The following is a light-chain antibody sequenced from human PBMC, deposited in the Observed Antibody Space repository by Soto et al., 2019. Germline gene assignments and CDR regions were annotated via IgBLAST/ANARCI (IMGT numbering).Light chain of an antibody. J-gene: IGKJ2*02. CDR3: QHYGSSPRST. CDR1: QSISSSF. CDR2: ETS. V-gene: IGKV3-20*01. Sequence: EIVLTQSPGTLSLSPGERATLSCRASQSISSSFLAWYQQKPGQAPRVLIYETSRRVTGIPDRFSGSGSGTDFTLTISRLEPEDFAVYYCQHYGSSPRSTFGQGTNLE.